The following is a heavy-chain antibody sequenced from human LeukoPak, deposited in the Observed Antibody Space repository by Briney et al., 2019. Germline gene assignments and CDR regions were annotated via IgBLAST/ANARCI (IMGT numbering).Heavy chain of an antibody. V-gene: IGHV3-23*01. CDR3: AKDRDDYVWGSYLGAFDI. D-gene: IGHD3-16*01. CDR2: ISGSGGST. J-gene: IGHJ3*02. Sequence: RTGGSLRLSCAASGFTFSSYDMSWVRQAPGKGLEWVSLISGSGGSTYYADSVKGRFTISRDNSKNTLYLQMNSLRAEDTAVFYCAKDRDDYVWGSYLGAFDIWGQGTMVTVSS. CDR1: GFTFSSYD.